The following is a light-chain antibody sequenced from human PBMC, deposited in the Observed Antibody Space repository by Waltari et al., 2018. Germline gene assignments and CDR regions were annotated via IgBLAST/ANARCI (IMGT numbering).Light chain of an antibody. V-gene: IGLV2-14*03. J-gene: IGLJ2*01. CDR1: SSDVGGYNY. Sequence: QSALTQPASVSGSPGQSITIPCTGTSSDVGGYNYVSWYQQHPGKAPKHMIYDVSNPPSGVSNRFSGSKSGNTASLTISGLQAEDEADYYCSSYSSSSTYVVFGGGTKLTVL. CDR3: SSYSSSSTYVV. CDR2: DVS.